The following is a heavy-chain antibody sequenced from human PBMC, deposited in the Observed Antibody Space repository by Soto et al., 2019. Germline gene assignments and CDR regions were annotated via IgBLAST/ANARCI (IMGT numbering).Heavy chain of an antibody. J-gene: IGHJ4*02. V-gene: IGHV4-59*13. CDR1: GGYISNYY. CDR3: ATRFNSAAVLFGY. Sequence: PSEALSLTCTVSGGYISNYYGSWIRQTPGKGLEYIGFIYNSGTTNYHPSLKSRVTISIDTSKSQFYLKLTSVTAADTAIYYCATRFNSAAVLFGYWGPGTQVTVSS. D-gene: IGHD3-3*01. CDR2: IYNSGTT.